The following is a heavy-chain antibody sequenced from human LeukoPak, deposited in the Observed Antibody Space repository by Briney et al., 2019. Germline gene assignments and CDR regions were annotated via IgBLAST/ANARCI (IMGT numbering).Heavy chain of an antibody. D-gene: IGHD3-22*01. CDR1: GFIFSDYW. V-gene: IGHV3-7*01. J-gene: IGHJ5*02. CDR2: IKYDGSEK. CDR3: ARARQWLGVSSWFDP. Sequence: GGSLRLSCEASGFIFSDYWMTWVRQAPGKGLEWVANIKYDGSEKYCVDSLKGRFTIARDNAKNSLYLVMNSLRAEDTAIYYCARARQWLGVSSWFDPWGQGTLVTVSS.